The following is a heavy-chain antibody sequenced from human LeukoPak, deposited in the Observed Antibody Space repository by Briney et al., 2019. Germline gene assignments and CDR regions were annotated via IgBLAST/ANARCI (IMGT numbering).Heavy chain of an antibody. V-gene: IGHV3-30*19. CDR3: VRTDCSGGSCYPNFDY. Sequence: GGSLRLSCAASGFTFSSYGMHWVRQAPGKGLEWVAVIWYDGTNKYYADSVKGRFTISRDNSKNTLYLQMNSLRAEDTAVFYCVRTDCSGGSCYPNFDYWGQGTLVTVSS. CDR2: IWYDGTNK. J-gene: IGHJ4*02. CDR1: GFTFSSYG. D-gene: IGHD2-15*01.